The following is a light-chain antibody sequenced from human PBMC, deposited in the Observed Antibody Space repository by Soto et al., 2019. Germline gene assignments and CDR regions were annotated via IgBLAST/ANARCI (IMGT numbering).Light chain of an antibody. CDR2: KAS. V-gene: IGKV1-5*03. CDR3: QQYNRYPRT. J-gene: IGKJ1*01. Sequence: DIQMTQSPSTLSASVGDRATISCRASQNINSWLAWYQQKPGQAHKLLIYKASSLESGVPSRFSGSGSGTEFSLTISSLQTDDFATYYCQQYNRYPRTCGQGTKVEIK. CDR1: QNINSW.